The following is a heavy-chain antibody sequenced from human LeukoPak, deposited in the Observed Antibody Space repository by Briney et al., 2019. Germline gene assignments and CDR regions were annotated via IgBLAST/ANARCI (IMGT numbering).Heavy chain of an antibody. J-gene: IGHJ4*02. CDR3: AKMVGFGGEGGYFDY. V-gene: IGHV3-15*01. CDR1: GFTFSNVW. D-gene: IGHD3-10*01. Sequence: GGSLRLSCAVSGFTFSNVWMNWVRQAPGKGLEWVGRIKSKTDGGTTDYAAPVKGRFTISRDDSRSTLYLQMNSLRAEDTAVYYCAKMVGFGGEGGYFDYWGQGTLVTVSS. CDR2: IKSKTDGGTT.